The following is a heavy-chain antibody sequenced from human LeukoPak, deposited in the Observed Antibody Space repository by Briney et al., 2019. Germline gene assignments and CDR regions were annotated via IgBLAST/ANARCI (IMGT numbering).Heavy chain of an antibody. CDR1: GFTFSSYG. CDR3: AREGVAGGLDY. Sequence: GRSLRLSCAASGFTFSSYGMHWVRQAPGKGLEWVAVISYDGSNKYYADSVKGRFTISRDNAKNTLYLQMNSLRAEDTAVYYCAREGVAGGLDYWGQGTLVTVSS. CDR2: ISYDGSNK. J-gene: IGHJ4*02. D-gene: IGHD6-19*01. V-gene: IGHV3-30*03.